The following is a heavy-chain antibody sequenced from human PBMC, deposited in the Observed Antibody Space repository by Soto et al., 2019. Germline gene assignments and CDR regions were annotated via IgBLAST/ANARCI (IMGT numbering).Heavy chain of an antibody. Sequence: EVQLLESGGGLVQPGGSLRISCEASGFTFSSYAMTWVRQAPGKGLEWVSTISGGGGSPTYHAASVRGRFTVSRDNSKNTLSLQMNSLRPEDKAVYFCAKVIRPENTLDAMDVWGRGTTVTVSS. D-gene: IGHD2-21*01. CDR3: AKVIRPENTLDAMDV. V-gene: IGHV3-23*01. CDR1: GFTFSSYA. CDR2: ISGGGGSPT. J-gene: IGHJ6*02.